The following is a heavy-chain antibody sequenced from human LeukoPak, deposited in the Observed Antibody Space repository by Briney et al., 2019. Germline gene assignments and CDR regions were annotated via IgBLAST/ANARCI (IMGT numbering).Heavy chain of an antibody. V-gene: IGHV1-46*01. CDR3: VREFVGGTFDY. D-gene: IGHD3-3*01. Sequence: ASLKASCKAPGYTFTTYYIHWMRQTPGQGFEWMGVSYPDAGTTDHGPRFRDRFVMTADTATSTVYMELRSLTSKDRGVYYCVREFVGGTFDYWGQGALITVSA. CDR2: SYPDAGTT. CDR1: GYTFTTYY. J-gene: IGHJ4*02.